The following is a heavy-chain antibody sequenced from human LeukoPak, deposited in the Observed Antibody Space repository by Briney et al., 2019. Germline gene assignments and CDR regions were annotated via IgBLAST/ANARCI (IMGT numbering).Heavy chain of an antibody. CDR2: IYYSGST. J-gene: IGHJ3*02. CDR3: ARGGRITMVRGADDAFDI. Sequence: PSETLSLTCTVSGGSISSYYWSWIRQPPGKGLEWIGYIYYSGSTNYNPSLKSRVTISVDTSKNQFSLKLSSVTAADTAVYYCARGGRITMVRGADDAFDIWGQGTMVTVSS. V-gene: IGHV4-59*01. CDR1: GGSISSYY. D-gene: IGHD3-10*01.